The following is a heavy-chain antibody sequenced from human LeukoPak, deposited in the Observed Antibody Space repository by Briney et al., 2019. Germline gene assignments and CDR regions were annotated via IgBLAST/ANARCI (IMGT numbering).Heavy chain of an antibody. Sequence: GGSLRLSCAVSGFTLTYAWMNWVRQAPGKGLEWVSAISSNGGDTYHADSVRGRFTISRDQSKNTLYLQMNSLRDEDMAMYFCARQIGYCSDGTCYFDDWGQGTLVTVSS. CDR1: GFTLTYAW. D-gene: IGHD2-15*01. CDR3: ARQIGYCSDGTCYFDD. J-gene: IGHJ4*02. CDR2: ISSNGGDT. V-gene: IGHV3-23*01.